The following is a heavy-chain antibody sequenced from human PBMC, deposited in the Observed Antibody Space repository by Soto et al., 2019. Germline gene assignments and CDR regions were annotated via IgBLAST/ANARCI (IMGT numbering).Heavy chain of an antibody. D-gene: IGHD3-22*01. CDR1: GSSISSSSYY. CDR3: ARQGREDCYDSSGFLFLDY. J-gene: IGHJ4*02. V-gene: IGHV4-39*01. CDR2: IYYSGST. Sequence: PSETLSLTCTVSGSSISSSSYYWGWIRQPPGKGLEWIGSIYYSGSTYYNPSLKSRVTISVDTSKNQFSLKLSSVTAADTAVYYCARQGREDCYDSSGFLFLDYWGQGNLVTVSS.